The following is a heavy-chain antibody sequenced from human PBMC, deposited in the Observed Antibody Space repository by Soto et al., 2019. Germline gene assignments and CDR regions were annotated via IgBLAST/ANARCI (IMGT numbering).Heavy chain of an antibody. CDR1: GFTFSNYV. Sequence: PGGSLRLSCAASGFTFSNYVMHWVRQAPGKGLEWVAVIRASGNTYYADSVKGRFTISRDNSKNTLYLEMNSLRAEDTAVYYCAKDRDSSGYYVNWFDPWGQATLVTVSS. V-gene: IGHV3-23*01. CDR2: IRASGNT. J-gene: IGHJ5*02. CDR3: AKDRDSSGYYVNWFDP. D-gene: IGHD3-22*01.